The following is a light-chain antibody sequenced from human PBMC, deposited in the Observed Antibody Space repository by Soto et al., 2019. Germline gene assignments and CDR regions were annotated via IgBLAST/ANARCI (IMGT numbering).Light chain of an antibody. CDR3: QQYDTSPRT. CDR2: GAS. J-gene: IGKJ1*01. CDR1: QTVNSIY. Sequence: EIVLTQSPGTLSLYRGERATLSCRASQTVNSIYFAWYQRKPGQALRLLIYGASNRATGIPDRFSGSGSGTDFILTISRLEAEDFGVYYCQQYDTSPRTFGQGTKVEIK. V-gene: IGKV3-20*01.